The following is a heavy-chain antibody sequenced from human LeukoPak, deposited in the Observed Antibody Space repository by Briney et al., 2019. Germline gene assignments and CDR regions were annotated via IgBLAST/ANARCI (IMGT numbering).Heavy chain of an antibody. D-gene: IGHD6-13*01. Sequence: SVTLSLTCAVSGYSIGSGYYWGWIRRPPRKGLEWIGSVYHDGISYHKPSLKSRVTMSVDMSKNQFSLNLSSVTAADTAMYYCARATYSRGPIDYWGQGTLVTVSS. CDR1: GYSIGSGYY. CDR3: ARATYSRGPIDY. J-gene: IGHJ4*02. V-gene: IGHV4-38-2*01. CDR2: VYHDGIS.